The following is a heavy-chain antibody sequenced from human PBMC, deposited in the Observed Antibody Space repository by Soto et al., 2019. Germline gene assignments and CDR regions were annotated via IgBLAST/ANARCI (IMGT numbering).Heavy chain of an antibody. D-gene: IGHD2-15*01. J-gene: IGHJ6*02. CDR1: GGAFSDYA. V-gene: IGHV1-69*12. Sequence: QVQLVQSGAEVKKPGSSVKVSCKASGGAFSDYAFSWVRQAPGQGLEWLGGIMPIFRAPDYAQKFQGRVTITADEFTRTAYMEMNSLRSEDTAVYYCASWLKGPDIGNYYYGMDVGGQGTTVIVS. CDR3: ASWLKGPDIGNYYYGMDV. CDR2: IMPIFRAP.